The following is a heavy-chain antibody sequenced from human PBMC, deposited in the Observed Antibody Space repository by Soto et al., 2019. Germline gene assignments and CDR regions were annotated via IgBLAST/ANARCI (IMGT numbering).Heavy chain of an antibody. J-gene: IGHJ4*02. CDR2: ISYDGSNK. CDR3: AKGLSIAARSPFDY. CDR1: GFTFSSYG. Sequence: QVQLVESGGGVVQPGRSLRLSCAASGFTFSSYGMHWVRQAPGKGLEWVAVISYDGSNKYYADSVKGRFTISRDNSKNTLYLQMNSLRAEDTAVYYCAKGLSIAARSPFDYWGQGTLVAVSS. D-gene: IGHD6-6*01. V-gene: IGHV3-30*18.